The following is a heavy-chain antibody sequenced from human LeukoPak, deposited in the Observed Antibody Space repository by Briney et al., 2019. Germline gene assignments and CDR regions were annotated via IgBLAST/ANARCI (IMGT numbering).Heavy chain of an antibody. CDR2: MNPNSGNT. CDR3: AKPYNYCDSTSCYYAFDI. D-gene: IGHD2-2*01. V-gene: IGHV1-8*01. J-gene: IGHJ3*02. Sequence: ASVKVSCKPSGYTFTHYGLSWVRQAPGQGLEWMGWMNPNSGNTGYAQKFQGRVTITRNTSISTAYMELSSLRAEDTAVYYCAKPYNYCDSTSCYYAFDIWGQGTMVTVSS. CDR1: GYTFTHYG.